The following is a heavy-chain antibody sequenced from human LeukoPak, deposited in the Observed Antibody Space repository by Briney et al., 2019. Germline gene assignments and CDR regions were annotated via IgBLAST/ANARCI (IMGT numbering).Heavy chain of an antibody. CDR1: GGSISSGSYY. CDR3: ARDLRGVIISHYYFDY. Sequence: SETLSLTCTVSGGSISSGSYYWSWIRRPAGKGLEWIGRIYTSGSTNYNPSLKSRVTISVDTSKNQFSLKLSSVTAADTAVYYCARDLRGVIISHYYFDYWGQGTLVTVSS. J-gene: IGHJ4*02. D-gene: IGHD3-10*01. V-gene: IGHV4-61*02. CDR2: IYTSGST.